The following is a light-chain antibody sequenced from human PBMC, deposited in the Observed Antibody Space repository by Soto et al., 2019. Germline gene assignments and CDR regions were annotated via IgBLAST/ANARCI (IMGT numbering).Light chain of an antibody. J-gene: IGKJ2*01. Sequence: EIVMTQSPATLSVSPGERATLSCRASQSISSNLAWYQRRPGQAPRLLIYGASARATGIPARFSGSGSGTEFTLTISSLQSEDFAVYYCQQYNNWRPYTFGQGTKVEFK. CDR2: GAS. V-gene: IGKV3-15*01. CDR3: QQYNNWRPYT. CDR1: QSISSN.